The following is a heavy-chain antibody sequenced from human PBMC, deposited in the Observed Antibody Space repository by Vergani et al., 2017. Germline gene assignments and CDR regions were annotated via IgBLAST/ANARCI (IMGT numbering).Heavy chain of an antibody. J-gene: IGHJ5*02. CDR1: GASIRSSNYY. CDR3: SRHSSVEWLVKLGWIDP. CDR2: IYYRGST. D-gene: IGHD6-19*01. Sequence: QLQLQESGPGLVKPSATLSLPCSVSGASIRSSNYYWGWIRQPPGKGLEWIASIYYRGSTYYNPSLKSRVTISVDTSKNQFSLKLSSVTAADTAVYFCSRHSSVEWLVKLGWIDPWGQGILVTVSS. V-gene: IGHV4-39*01.